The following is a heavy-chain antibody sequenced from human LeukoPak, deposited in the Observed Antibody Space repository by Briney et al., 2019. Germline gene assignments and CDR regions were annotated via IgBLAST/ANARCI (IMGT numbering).Heavy chain of an antibody. CDR3: ARDRGGQSDYYYMDV. CDR2: IYHSGST. D-gene: IGHD2-15*01. Sequence: SETLSLTCTVSGGSISSYYWSWIRQPPGKGLEWIGYIYHSGSTYYNPSLKSRVTISVDTSKNQFSLRLSSVTAADTAVYYCARDRGGQSDYYYMDVWGKGITVTVSS. J-gene: IGHJ6*03. CDR1: GGSISSYY. V-gene: IGHV4-30-2*05.